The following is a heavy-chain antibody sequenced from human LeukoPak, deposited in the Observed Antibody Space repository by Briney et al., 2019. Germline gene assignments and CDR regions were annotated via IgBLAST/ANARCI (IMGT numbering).Heavy chain of an antibody. D-gene: IGHD3-9*01. CDR1: GGSISSSSYY. J-gene: IGHJ3*02. V-gene: IGHV4-39*07. CDR3: ARERFDWLLPSVGAFDI. Sequence: PSETLSLTCTVSGGSISSSSYYWGWIRQPQGKGLEWIGSIYYSGSTYYNPSLKSRVTMSVDTSKNQFSLKLSSVTAADTAVYYCARERFDWLLPSVGAFDIWGQGTMVTVSS. CDR2: IYYSGST.